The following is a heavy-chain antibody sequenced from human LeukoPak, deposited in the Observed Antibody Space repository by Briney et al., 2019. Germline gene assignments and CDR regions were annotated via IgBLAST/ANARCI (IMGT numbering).Heavy chain of an antibody. CDR1: GGSISSSSYY. V-gene: IGHV4-39*07. CDR2: IYYSGST. D-gene: IGHD5-18*01. J-gene: IGHJ3*02. Sequence: SETLSLTCTVSGGSISSSSYYWGWIRQPPGKGLERIGSIYYSGSTYYNPSLKSRVTISVDTSKNQFSLKLSSVTAADTAVYYCAREGGYSYGSRGAFDIWGQGTMVTVSS. CDR3: AREGGYSYGSRGAFDI.